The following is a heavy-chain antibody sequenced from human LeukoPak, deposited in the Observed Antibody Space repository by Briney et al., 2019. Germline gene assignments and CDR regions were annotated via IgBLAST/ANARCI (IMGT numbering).Heavy chain of an antibody. V-gene: IGHV3-21*01. J-gene: IGHJ4*02. D-gene: IGHD6-13*01. CDR2: ISSSSSYI. CDR1: GFTFSSYG. Sequence: GGSLRLSCAASGFTFSSYGMHWVRQAPGKGLEWVSSISSSSSYIYYADSVKGRFTISRDNAKNSLYLQMNSLRAEDTAVYYCARDRTLSSFVRFDYWGQGTLVTVSS. CDR3: ARDRTLSSFVRFDY.